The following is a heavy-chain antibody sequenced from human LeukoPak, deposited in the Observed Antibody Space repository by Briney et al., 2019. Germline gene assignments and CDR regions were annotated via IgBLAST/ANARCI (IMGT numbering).Heavy chain of an antibody. D-gene: IGHD3-3*01. Sequence: PSETLSLTCTVSGYSISSGYYWGWIRQPPGKGLEWIGSINHSGSTYYNPSLKSRVTISVDTSKNQFSLKLSSVTAADTAVYYCARGRITIFGVVRRGAFDIWGQGTMVTVSS. CDR3: ARGRITIFGVVRRGAFDI. CDR2: INHSGST. J-gene: IGHJ3*02. V-gene: IGHV4-38-2*02. CDR1: GYSISSGYY.